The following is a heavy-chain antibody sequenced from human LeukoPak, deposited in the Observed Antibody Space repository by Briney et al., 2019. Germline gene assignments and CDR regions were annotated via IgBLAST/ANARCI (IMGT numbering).Heavy chain of an antibody. CDR2: MNPNSGNT. CDR3: ARVWELAWALGY. D-gene: IGHD1-26*01. Sequence: ASVKVSRKASGYTFTSYDINWVRQATGQGLEWMGWMNPNSGNTGYAQKFQGRVTMTRNTSISTAYMELSSLRSEDTAVYYCARVWELAWALGYWGQGTLVTVSS. J-gene: IGHJ4*02. CDR1: GYTFTSYD. V-gene: IGHV1-8*01.